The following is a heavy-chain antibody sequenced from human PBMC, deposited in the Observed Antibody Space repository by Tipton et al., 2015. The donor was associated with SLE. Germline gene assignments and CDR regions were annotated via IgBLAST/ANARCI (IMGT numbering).Heavy chain of an antibody. CDR3: ARTAWEQQLPPDDY. J-gene: IGHJ4*02. CDR2: IYYSGST. D-gene: IGHD6-13*01. V-gene: IGHV4-59*04. CDR1: GGSISSHY. Sequence: TLSLTCTVSGGSISSHYWGWIRQPPGKGLEWIGYIYYSGSTYYNPSLKGRVTISVDTSKNQFSLKLSSVTAADTAVYYCARTAWEQQLPPDDYWGQGTLVTVSS.